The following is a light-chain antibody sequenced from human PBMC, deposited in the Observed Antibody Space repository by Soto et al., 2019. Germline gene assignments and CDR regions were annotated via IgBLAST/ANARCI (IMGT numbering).Light chain of an antibody. V-gene: IGKV1D-12*01. Sequence: DIQMTQSPSSVSASVGDRVTITCRASQGISSWLGWYQQKPGKAPKLLIYAAPSLQSGVPSRFSGSGSGTAFTLTISRLQPEDFATYYCQHPNSFPFTFGGGTKVEIK. J-gene: IGKJ4*01. CDR2: AAP. CDR1: QGISSW. CDR3: QHPNSFPFT.